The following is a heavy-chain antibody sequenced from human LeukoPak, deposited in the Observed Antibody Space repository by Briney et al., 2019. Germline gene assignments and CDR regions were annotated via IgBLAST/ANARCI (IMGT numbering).Heavy chain of an antibody. CDR2: IKEDGSES. J-gene: IGHJ4*02. V-gene: IGHV3-7*01. CDR1: GFTFSSYW. Sequence: GGSLRLSCAASGFTFSSYWMSWVRQAPGRGLEWVANIKEDGSESYSVDSVRGRFTISRDNAKNSLYLQMNSLRAEDTAVYYCARRSLDWNHGEVDYWGQGTQVTVSS. CDR3: ARRSLDWNHGEVDY. D-gene: IGHD3-9*01.